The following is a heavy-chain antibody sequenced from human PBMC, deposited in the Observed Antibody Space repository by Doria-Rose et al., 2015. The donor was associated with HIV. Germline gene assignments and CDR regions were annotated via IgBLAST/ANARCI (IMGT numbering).Heavy chain of an antibody. CDR3: ARIKSSRWYHKYYFDF. CDR1: GVSLSSPGMG. Sequence: FGPVLVKPTETLTLTCTVSGVSLSSPGMGVSWIRQPPGKALEWLANNFSDDERSYKTSLKSRLTISRGTPKSQVVLTMTDMDPVDTATYYCARIKSSRWYHKYYFDFWGQGTLVIVSA. D-gene: IGHD6-13*01. CDR2: NFSDDER. J-gene: IGHJ4*02. V-gene: IGHV2-26*01.